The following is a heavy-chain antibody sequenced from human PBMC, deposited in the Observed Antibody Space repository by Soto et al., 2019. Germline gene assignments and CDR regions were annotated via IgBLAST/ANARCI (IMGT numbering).Heavy chain of an antibody. Sequence: QVQLVESGGGVVQPGRSLRLSCAASGFTFSSYGMHWVRQAPGKGLEWVAVISYDGSNKYYADSVKGRFTISRDNSKNTLYLQMNSLRAADTAVYYCASVRYWGQGTLVTVSS. J-gene: IGHJ4*02. V-gene: IGHV3-30*03. CDR2: ISYDGSNK. CDR1: GFTFSSYG. CDR3: ASVRY.